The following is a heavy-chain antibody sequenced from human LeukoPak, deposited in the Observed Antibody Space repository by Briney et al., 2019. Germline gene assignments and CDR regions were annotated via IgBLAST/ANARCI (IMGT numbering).Heavy chain of an antibody. CDR1: GGSISSGGYY. D-gene: IGHD2/OR15-2a*01. CDR2: IYHSGST. V-gene: IGHV4-30-2*01. Sequence: PSQTLSLTCTVSGGSISSGGYYWSWIRQPPGKGLEWIGYIYHSGSTYYNPSLKSRVTISVDRSKNQFSLKLSSVTAADTAVYYCARDGTAFVSEDWGQGTLVTVSS. CDR3: ARDGTAFVSED. J-gene: IGHJ4*02.